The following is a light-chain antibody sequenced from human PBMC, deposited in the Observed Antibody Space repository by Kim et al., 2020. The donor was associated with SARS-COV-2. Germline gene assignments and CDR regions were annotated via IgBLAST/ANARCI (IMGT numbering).Light chain of an antibody. CDR3: TAWDDSLSVWA. J-gene: IGLJ3*02. Sequence: QRVTMSCSGSRTNIETNYVSWYQHLPGTAPKLLIYKNDQRPSGVPDRFSGSKSDTSASLAISGLRSEDEAEYYCTAWDDSLSVWAFGGGTQLTVL. V-gene: IGLV1-47*01. CDR1: RTNIETNY. CDR2: KND.